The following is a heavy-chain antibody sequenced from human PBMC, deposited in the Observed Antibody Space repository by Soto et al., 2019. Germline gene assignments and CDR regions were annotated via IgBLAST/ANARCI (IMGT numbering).Heavy chain of an antibody. CDR3: ARFGYSTNIGIDY. V-gene: IGHV4-31*03. Sequence: QVQLQESGPGLVKPSQTLSLTCTVSGGSISSGGYYWSWIRQHPGKGLEWIGYIYYSGSTSYNPPLKSRVTISVDTSKNQFSLKLSSVTAADTAVYYCARFGYSTNIGIDYWGQGTLVTVSS. D-gene: IGHD3-22*01. CDR2: IYYSGST. J-gene: IGHJ4*02. CDR1: GGSISSGGYY.